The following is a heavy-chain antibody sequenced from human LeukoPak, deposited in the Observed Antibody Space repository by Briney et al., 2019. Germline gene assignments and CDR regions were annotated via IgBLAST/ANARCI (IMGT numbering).Heavy chain of an antibody. CDR1: GFTFSSYA. Sequence: GGSLRPSCAASGFTFSSYAMSWVRQAPGKGLEWVSAISGSGGSTYYADSVKGRFTISRDNFKNTLYLQMNSLRAEDTAVYYCAKGGVFAPAAPFDYWGQGTLVTVSS. D-gene: IGHD2-2*01. CDR2: ISGSGGST. V-gene: IGHV3-23*01. J-gene: IGHJ4*02. CDR3: AKGGVFAPAAPFDY.